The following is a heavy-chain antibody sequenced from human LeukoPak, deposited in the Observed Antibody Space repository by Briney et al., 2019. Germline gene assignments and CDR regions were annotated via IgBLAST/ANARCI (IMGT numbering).Heavy chain of an antibody. CDR2: IRSKAYGGTT. J-gene: IGHJ5*02. Sequence: GGSLRLSCTASGFTFGDYAMSWVRQAPGKGLEWVGFIRSKAYGGTTEYAASVRGRFTISRDDSKSIAYLQMNSLKTEDTAVYYCTREDRSYYDFWSGSNWFDPWGQGTLVTVSS. CDR1: GFTFGDYA. CDR3: TREDRSYYDFWSGSNWFDP. D-gene: IGHD3-3*01. V-gene: IGHV3-49*04.